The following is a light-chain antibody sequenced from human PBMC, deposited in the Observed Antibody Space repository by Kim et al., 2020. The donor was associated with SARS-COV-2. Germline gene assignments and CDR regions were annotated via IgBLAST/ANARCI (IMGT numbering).Light chain of an antibody. CDR3: QQSYSTPQT. CDR2: AAS. CDR1: QSISSY. V-gene: IGKV1-39*01. J-gene: IGKJ1*01. Sequence: DIQMTQSPSSLSASVGERVTITCRASQSISSYLNWYQQKPGKAPKLLIYAASSLEGGVPSRFSGSGSGTDFTLTISSLQAEDFATYYCQQSYSTPQTFGQGTKVEIK.